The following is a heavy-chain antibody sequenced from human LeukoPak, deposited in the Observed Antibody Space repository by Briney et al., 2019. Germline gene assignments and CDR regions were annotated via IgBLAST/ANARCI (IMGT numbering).Heavy chain of an antibody. CDR1: GFTFSSYA. D-gene: IGHD1/OR15-1a*01. CDR2: ISGSGGST. V-gene: IGHV3-23*01. Sequence: GGSLRLSCAASGFTFSSYAMSWVRQAPGKGLEWVSAISGSGGSTYYADSVKGRFTISRDNAKNSLYLQMNSLRAEDTAVYYCARDVGTSRGIDYWGQGTLVTVSS. J-gene: IGHJ4*02. CDR3: ARDVGTSRGIDY.